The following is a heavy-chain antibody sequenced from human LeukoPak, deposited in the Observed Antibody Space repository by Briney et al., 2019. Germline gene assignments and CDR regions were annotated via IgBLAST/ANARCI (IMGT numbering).Heavy chain of an antibody. CDR1: GFIFSSYT. V-gene: IGHV3-21*01. Sequence: GGSLRLSCAASGFIFSSYTMNWVRQAPGKGLEWVSSISGSSSYIYYADSVKGRFTISRDNAKSSLYLQMNSLRAEDTAVYYCARAQGADFWGQGTLVTVSS. CDR2: ISGSSSYI. CDR3: ARAQGADF. J-gene: IGHJ4*02. D-gene: IGHD3-16*01.